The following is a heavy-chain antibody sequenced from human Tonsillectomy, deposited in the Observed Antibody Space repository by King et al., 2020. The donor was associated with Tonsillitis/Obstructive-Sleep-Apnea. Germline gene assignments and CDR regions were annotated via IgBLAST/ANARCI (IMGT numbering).Heavy chain of an antibody. CDR2: IIPSLGIS. V-gene: IGHV1-69*09. CDR1: GGTFNNYA. J-gene: IGHJ6*03. Sequence: QLVQSGAEVKKPGSSVKVSCKASGGTFNNYAISWVRQAPGQGLEWMGRIIPSLGISNHAQTFQGRVTISADSSTSTAYLELSSLRSEDTAVYYCARVTTTGHTRSREKDFYYYFMDVWGKGTTVTVPS. CDR3: ARVTTTGHTRSREKDFYYYFMDV. D-gene: IGHD4-17*01.